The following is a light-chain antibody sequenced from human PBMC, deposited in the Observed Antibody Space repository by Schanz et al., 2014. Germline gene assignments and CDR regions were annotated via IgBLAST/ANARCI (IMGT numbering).Light chain of an antibody. CDR1: QSVSSSY. Sequence: EIVLTQSPGTLSLSPGERATLSCRASQSVSSSYLAWYQQKPGQAPRLLIYDASSRASGIPDRFSGSGSGTEFTLTISSLQSEDFAVYYCQQYNNWPPYTFGQGTKLEIK. V-gene: IGKV3-20*01. J-gene: IGKJ2*01. CDR2: DAS. CDR3: QQYNNWPPYT.